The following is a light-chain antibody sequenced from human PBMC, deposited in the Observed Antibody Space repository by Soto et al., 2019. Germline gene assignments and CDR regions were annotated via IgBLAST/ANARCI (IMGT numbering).Light chain of an antibody. V-gene: IGKV1-12*01. J-gene: IGKJ4*01. CDR3: QQANSFPLT. CDR1: QDISSC. Sequence: DIQMTQSPSSVSESVGDRVTITCRASQDISSCLAWYQQKPGKAPKLLIYAASSLHSGVPPRFSGSESGTDFTLTISILHPEDSASYYFQQANSFPLTFGGGTKVDIK. CDR2: AAS.